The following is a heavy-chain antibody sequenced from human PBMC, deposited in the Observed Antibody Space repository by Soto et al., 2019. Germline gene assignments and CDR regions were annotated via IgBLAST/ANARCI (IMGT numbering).Heavy chain of an antibody. D-gene: IGHD3-22*01. CDR3: AAGGHSSVTDAFDI. CDR1: GFTFTSSA. J-gene: IGHJ3*02. V-gene: IGHV1-58*02. CDR2: IVVGSGNT. Sequence: ASVKVSCKASGFTFTSSAMQWVRQARGQRLEWIGWIVVGSGNTNYAQKFQERVTITRDMSTSTAYMELSSLRSEDTAVYYCAAGGHSSVTDAFDIWGQGTMVT.